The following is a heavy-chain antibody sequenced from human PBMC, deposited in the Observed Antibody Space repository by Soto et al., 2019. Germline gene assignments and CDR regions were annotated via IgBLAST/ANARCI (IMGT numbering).Heavy chain of an antibody. CDR1: GGSISGYY. V-gene: IGHV4-59*01. CDR3: ARANWYSEY. D-gene: IGHD7-27*01. Sequence: SETLSLTCTVSGGSISGYYWSWIRQPPGKRLEWIGYIYYTGSTNYNPSLRSRVTISIDTSKNQFSLILASLTAADTAMYYCARANWYSEYPGQATRVTVTS. CDR2: IYYTGST. J-gene: IGHJ4*02.